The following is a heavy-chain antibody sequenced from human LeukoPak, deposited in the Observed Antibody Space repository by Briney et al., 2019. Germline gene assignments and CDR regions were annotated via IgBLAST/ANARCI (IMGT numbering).Heavy chain of an antibody. V-gene: IGHV3-23*01. CDR2: ISGSGGST. CDR1: GFTFSSYA. Sequence: GGSLRLSCAASGFTFSSYAISWVRQAPGKGLEWVSAISGSGGSTYYADSVKGRFTISRDNSKNTLYLQMNSLRAEDTAVYYCAKPPRGEVLRFLEWSDWGQGPLVTVSS. CDR3: AKPPRGEVLRFLEWSD. J-gene: IGHJ4*02. D-gene: IGHD3-3*01.